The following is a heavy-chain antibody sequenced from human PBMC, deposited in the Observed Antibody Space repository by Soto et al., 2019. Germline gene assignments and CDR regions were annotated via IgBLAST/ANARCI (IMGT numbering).Heavy chain of an antibody. D-gene: IGHD3-3*01. V-gene: IGHV4-30-4*01. CDR3: ARVSITIFGVVIIGDAFDI. CDR1: GGSISSGDYY. J-gene: IGHJ3*02. Sequence: SETLSLTGTFSGGSISSGDYYWSWIRQPPGKGLEWIGYIYYSGSTYYNPSLKSRVTISVDTSKNQFSLKLSSVTAADTAVYYCARVSITIFGVVIIGDAFDIWGQGTMVTVSS. CDR2: IYYSGST.